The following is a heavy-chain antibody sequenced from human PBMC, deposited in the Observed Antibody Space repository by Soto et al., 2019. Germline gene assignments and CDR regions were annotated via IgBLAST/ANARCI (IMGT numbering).Heavy chain of an antibody. Sequence: SETLSLTCTVSGGSISSGGYYRSWIRQHPGKGLEWIGYIYYSGSTYYNPSLKSRVTISVDTSKNQFSLKLSSVTAADTAVYYCARVLGTTGILVAFDIWGQGTMVTVSS. J-gene: IGHJ3*02. V-gene: IGHV4-31*03. CDR2: IYYSGST. CDR3: ARVLGTTGILVAFDI. D-gene: IGHD1-1*01. CDR1: GGSISSGGYY.